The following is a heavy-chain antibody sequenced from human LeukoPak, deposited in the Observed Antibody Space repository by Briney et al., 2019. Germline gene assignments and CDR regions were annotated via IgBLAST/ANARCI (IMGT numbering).Heavy chain of an antibody. D-gene: IGHD3-10*01. Sequence: GGSLRLSCAASGFTFSSYSMNWVRQAPGKGLEWVSSISSSSYIYYADSVKGRFTISRDNAKNSLYLQMNSLRAEDTAVYCCASITMVRGVNKGFDPWGQGTLVTVSS. CDR2: ISSSSYI. CDR3: ASITMVRGVNKGFDP. CDR1: GFTFSSYS. V-gene: IGHV3-21*01. J-gene: IGHJ5*02.